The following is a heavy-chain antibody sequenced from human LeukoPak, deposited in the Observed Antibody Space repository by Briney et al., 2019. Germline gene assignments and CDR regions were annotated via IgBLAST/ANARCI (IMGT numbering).Heavy chain of an antibody. V-gene: IGHV3-73*01. CDR1: GFTFSGSA. CDR2: IRSKTNSYAT. Sequence: GGSLRLSCAASGFTFSGSAMHWVRQASGKGLEWFGRIRSKTNSYATAYAASVKGRFTISRDDSKNTAYLQMNSLKTEDTAVYYCTRHHPIVVVASHWGQGTLVTVSS. D-gene: IGHD2-15*01. J-gene: IGHJ4*02. CDR3: TRHHPIVVVASH.